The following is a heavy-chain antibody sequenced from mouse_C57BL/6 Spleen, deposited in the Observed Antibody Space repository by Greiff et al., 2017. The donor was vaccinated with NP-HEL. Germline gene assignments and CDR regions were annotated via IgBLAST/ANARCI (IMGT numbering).Heavy chain of an antibody. CDR1: GYSITSGYY. D-gene: IGHD2-4*01. CDR2: ISYDGSN. CDR3: ARDCDYPFAY. Sequence: DVKLQESGPGLVKPSQSLSLTCSVTGYSITSGYYWNWIRQFPGNKLEWMGYISYDGSNNYNPSLKNRISIPRDTSKNQFFLKLNSVTTEDTATYYCARDCDYPFAYWGQGTLVTVSA. V-gene: IGHV3-6*01. J-gene: IGHJ3*01.